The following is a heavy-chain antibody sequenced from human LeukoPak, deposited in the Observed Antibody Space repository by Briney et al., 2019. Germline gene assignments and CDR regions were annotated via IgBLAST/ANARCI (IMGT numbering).Heavy chain of an antibody. CDR1: GFTFSDYF. CDR3: ARGLKVDYYDSSGPDY. Sequence: PGGSLRLSCAASGFTFSDYFMTWIRQAPGKGLEWVSYISYSDSTIYYADSVKGRFTISRDNAKDSLYLQMNSLRVEDTAVYYCARGLKVDYYDSSGPDYWGQGTLVTVSS. J-gene: IGHJ4*02. CDR2: ISYSDSTI. D-gene: IGHD3-22*01. V-gene: IGHV3-11*04.